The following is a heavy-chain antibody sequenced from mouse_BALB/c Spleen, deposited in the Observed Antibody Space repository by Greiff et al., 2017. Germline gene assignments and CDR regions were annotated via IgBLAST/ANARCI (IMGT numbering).Heavy chain of an antibody. D-gene: IGHD4-1*01. Sequence: EVKLQESGGGLVQPGGSMKLSCVASGFTFSSYWMSWVRQSPEKGLEWVAEIRLKSDNYATHYAESVKGKFTISRDDSKSRLYLQMNSLRAEDTGIYYCTDLGLGRGFAYWGQGTLVTVSA. CDR2: IRLKSDNYAT. J-gene: IGHJ3*01. CDR1: GFTFSSYW. CDR3: TDLGLGRGFAY. V-gene: IGHV6-3*01.